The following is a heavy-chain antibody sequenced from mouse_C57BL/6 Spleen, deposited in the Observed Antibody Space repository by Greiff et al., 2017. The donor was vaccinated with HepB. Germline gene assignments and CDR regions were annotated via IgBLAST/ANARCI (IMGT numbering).Heavy chain of an antibody. Sequence: QVQLQQPGAELVMPGASVKLSCKASGYTFPSYWMHWVKQRPGQGLEWIGEIDPSDSYTNYNQKFKGKSTLTVDKSSSTAYMQLSSLTSEDSAVYYCARSWGTTVVPYYFDYWGQGTTLTVSS. D-gene: IGHD1-1*01. CDR3: ARSWGTTVVPYYFDY. CDR2: IDPSDSYT. CDR1: GYTFPSYW. V-gene: IGHV1-69*01. J-gene: IGHJ2*01.